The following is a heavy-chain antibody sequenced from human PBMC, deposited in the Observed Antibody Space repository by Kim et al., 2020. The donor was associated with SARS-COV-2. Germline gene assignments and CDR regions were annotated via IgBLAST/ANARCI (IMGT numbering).Heavy chain of an antibody. J-gene: IGHJ5*02. CDR1: GYTFTGYY. CDR2: INPNSGGT. CDR3: ARDMRGDIVVVVAATKYNWFDP. Sequence: ASVKVSCKASGYTFTGYYMHWVRQAPGQGLEWMGRINPNSGGTNYAQKFQGRVTMTRDTSISTAYMELSRLRSDDTAVYYCARDMRGDIVVVVAATKYNWFDPWGQGTLVTVSS. V-gene: IGHV1-2*06. D-gene: IGHD2-15*01.